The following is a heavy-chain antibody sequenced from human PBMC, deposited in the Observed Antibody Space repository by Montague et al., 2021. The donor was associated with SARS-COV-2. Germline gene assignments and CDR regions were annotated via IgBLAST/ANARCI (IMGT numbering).Heavy chain of an antibody. D-gene: IGHD6-19*01. J-gene: IGHJ3*01. CDR2: VYYNGDT. CDR1: GGSTASHY. CDR3: AGGWAFDP. V-gene: IGHV4-59*08. Sequence: SETLSLTCTVSGGSTASHYWNWIRQSPGQRPEWIGYVYYNGDTKYNPSLQSRVTISMDTSENQFSLRLNSVTAADTAVYFCAGGWAFDPWGQGSLVTVSS.